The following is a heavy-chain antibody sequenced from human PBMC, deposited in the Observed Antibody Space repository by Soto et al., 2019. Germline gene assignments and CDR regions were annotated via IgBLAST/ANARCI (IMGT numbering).Heavy chain of an antibody. CDR3: AREGAAAGRGYYYYYGMDV. V-gene: IGHV6-1*01. CDR2: TYYRSKWYN. Sequence: PSQTLSLTCVISGDSVSSNSAAWNWIRQSPSRGLEWLGRTYYRSKWYNDYAVSVKSRITINPDTSKNQFSLQLNSVTPEDTAVYYCAREGAAAGRGYYYYYGMDVWGQGTTVTVSS. D-gene: IGHD6-13*01. CDR1: GDSVSSNSAA. J-gene: IGHJ6*02.